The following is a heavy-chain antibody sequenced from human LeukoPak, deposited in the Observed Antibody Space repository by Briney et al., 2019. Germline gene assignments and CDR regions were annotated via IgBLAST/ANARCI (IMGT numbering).Heavy chain of an antibody. Sequence: PGGSLRLSCAASGFIFSDCAMHWVRQAPGKGLEHVSTISYNGGGTYYAASVRDRFTISRDNSRNTLYLQMDSLRIEDMAVYYCARGPVTKFEIWGQGTILTVSS. D-gene: IGHD4-17*01. CDR2: ISYNGGGT. V-gene: IGHV3-64*02. J-gene: IGHJ3*02. CDR1: GFIFSDCA. CDR3: ARGPVTKFEI.